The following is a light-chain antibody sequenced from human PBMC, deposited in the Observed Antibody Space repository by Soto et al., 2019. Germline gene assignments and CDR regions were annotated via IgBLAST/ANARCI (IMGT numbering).Light chain of an antibody. CDR2: DAS. V-gene: IGKV3-20*01. J-gene: IGKJ1*01. Sequence: PGERASLSCRASQSLSGSHLIWYQQKPGQAPRLLIYDASSRATGIPDRFSGGGSGTDFTLTISRLEPEDFAVYYCQHLSAFGQGTKVEIK. CDR3: QHLSA. CDR1: QSLSGSH.